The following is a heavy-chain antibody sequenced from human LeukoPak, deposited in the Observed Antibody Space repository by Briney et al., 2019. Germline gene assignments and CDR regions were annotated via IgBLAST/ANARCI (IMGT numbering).Heavy chain of an antibody. J-gene: IGHJ4*02. CDR2: ISSSSSTI. CDR3: ARDPYSSPNYFDY. Sequence: PGGSLRLSCAASGFTFSSYSMNWVRQAPGKGLEWVSYISSSSSTIYYADSVKGRFTISRDNAKNSLYLQMNSLRAEDTAVYYCARDPYSSPNYFDYWGQGTLVTVSS. CDR1: GFTFSSYS. V-gene: IGHV3-48*01. D-gene: IGHD6-13*01.